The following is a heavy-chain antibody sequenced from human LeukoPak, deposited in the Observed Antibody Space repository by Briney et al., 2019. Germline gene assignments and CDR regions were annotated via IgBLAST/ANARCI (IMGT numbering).Heavy chain of an antibody. J-gene: IGHJ6*03. Sequence: GGSLRLSCAASGFTFSSYGMTWVRQAPGKGLEWVSAISGSGGSTYYADSVKGRFTISRDNSENTLYLQMNSLRAEDTAIYYCAREAPAYGSGSYYSYYYYMDVWGKGTTVTVSS. CDR1: GFTFSSYG. CDR3: AREAPAYGSGSYYSYYYYMDV. D-gene: IGHD3-10*01. CDR2: ISGSGGST. V-gene: IGHV3-23*01.